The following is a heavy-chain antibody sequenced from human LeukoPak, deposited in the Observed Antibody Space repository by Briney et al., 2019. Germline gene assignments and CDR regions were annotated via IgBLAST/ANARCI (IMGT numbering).Heavy chain of an antibody. D-gene: IGHD3-10*01. V-gene: IGHV4-34*01. CDR3: ASFGSGSYYMGY. J-gene: IGHJ4*02. CDR1: GGSFSGYY. Sequence: PSETLSLTCAVYGGSFSGYYWSWIRQPPGKGLEWIGEINHSGSTNYNPSLKSRVTISVDTSKNQFSLKLSSVTAADTAVYYCASFGSGSYYMGYWGQGTLVTVSS. CDR2: INHSGST.